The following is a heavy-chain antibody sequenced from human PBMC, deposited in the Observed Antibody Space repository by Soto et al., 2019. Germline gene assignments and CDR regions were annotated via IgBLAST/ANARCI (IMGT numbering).Heavy chain of an antibody. J-gene: IGHJ6*02. CDR2: IYHSGST. D-gene: IGHD6-13*01. CDR3: ARLAPIAAADGMDV. V-gene: IGHV4-38-2*01. CDR1: GYSISSGYY. Sequence: SETLSLTCAVSGYSISSGYYWGWIRQSPGKGLEWIGSIYHSGSTYYNPSLKSRVMLSVDTSKNQFSLKLSSVTAADTAVYYCARLAPIAAADGMDVWGQGTTVTVSS.